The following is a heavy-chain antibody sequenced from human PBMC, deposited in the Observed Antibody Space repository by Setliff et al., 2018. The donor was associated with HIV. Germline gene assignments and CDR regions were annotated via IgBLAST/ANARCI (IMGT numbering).Heavy chain of an antibody. J-gene: IGHJ4*02. Sequence: LETLSLTCTVSGGSISTTSYYWGWIRQPPGKGLEWIGSIFYSGSTYYNPSLKSRVTISVDTSKNHFSLKVSSVTAADTAVYYCARLSRSVADSKYYFDYWGQVTLVTVSS. CDR2: IFYSGST. D-gene: IGHD6-19*01. V-gene: IGHV4-39*02. CDR3: ARLSRSVADSKYYFDY. CDR1: GGSISTTSYY.